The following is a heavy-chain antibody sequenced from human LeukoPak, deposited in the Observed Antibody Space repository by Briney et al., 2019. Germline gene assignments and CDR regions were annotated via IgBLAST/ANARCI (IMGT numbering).Heavy chain of an antibody. Sequence: ASVKVSCKASGYTFTSYGISWVRQAPGQGLEWMGWINPNSGGTNYAQKFQGRVTMTRDTSISTAYMELSRLRSDDTAVYYCARDSIARRMARYSSSWYRYWGQGTLVTVSS. V-gene: IGHV1-2*02. CDR1: GYTFTSYG. CDR3: ARDSIARRMARYSSSWYRY. CDR2: INPNSGGT. J-gene: IGHJ4*02. D-gene: IGHD6-13*01.